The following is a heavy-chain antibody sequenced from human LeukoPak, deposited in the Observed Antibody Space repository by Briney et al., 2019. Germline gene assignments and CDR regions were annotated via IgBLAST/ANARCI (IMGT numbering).Heavy chain of an antibody. V-gene: IGHV1-18*01. D-gene: IGHD3-16*02. CDR3: ARIYYDYVWGSYRQPLFDY. CDR2: ISAYNGNT. J-gene: IGHJ4*02. Sequence: GASVKVSCKASGYTFTIYGISWVRQAPGQGLEWMGWISAYNGNTNYAQKLQGRVTMTTDTSTSTAYMELRSLRSDDTAVYYCARIYYDYVWGSYRQPLFDYWGQGTLVTVSS. CDR1: GYTFTIYG.